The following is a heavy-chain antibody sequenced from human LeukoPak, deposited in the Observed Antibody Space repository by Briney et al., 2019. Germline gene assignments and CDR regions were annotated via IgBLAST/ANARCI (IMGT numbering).Heavy chain of an antibody. J-gene: IGHJ3*02. Sequence: SETLSLTCAVYGGSFSGYYWSWIRQPPGKGLEWIGEINHSGSTNYNPSLKSRVTISVDTSKNQFSLKLSSVTAADTAVYYCARDPYSGSYYRAFDIWGQGTMVTVSS. CDR2: INHSGST. D-gene: IGHD1-26*01. CDR3: ARDPYSGSYYRAFDI. V-gene: IGHV4-34*01. CDR1: GGSFSGYY.